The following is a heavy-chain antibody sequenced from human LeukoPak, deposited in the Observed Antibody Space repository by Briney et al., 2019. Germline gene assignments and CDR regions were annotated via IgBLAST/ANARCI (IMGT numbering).Heavy chain of an antibody. J-gene: IGHJ3*02. D-gene: IGHD4-11*01. Sequence: GGSLRLSCAASGFTFSSYSMNWVRQAPGKGLEWVSYISSSSTIYYADSVKGRFTISRDNAKNSLYLQMNSLRAEDTAVYYCARVKVSVSNYDAFDIWGQGTMVTVSS. CDR1: GFTFSSYS. V-gene: IGHV3-48*01. CDR2: ISSSSTI. CDR3: ARVKVSVSNYDAFDI.